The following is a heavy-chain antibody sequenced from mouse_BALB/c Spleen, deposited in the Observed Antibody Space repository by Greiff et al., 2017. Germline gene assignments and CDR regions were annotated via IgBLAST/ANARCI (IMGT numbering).Heavy chain of an antibody. J-gene: IGHJ3*01. CDR1: GFTFSSYA. D-gene: IGHD2-4*01. CDR3: AYYDWFAY. V-gene: IGHV5-6-5*01. Sequence: EVQLQESGGGLVKPGGSLKLSCAASGFTFSSYAMSWVRQTPEKRLEWVASISSGGSTYYPDSVKGRFTISRDNARNILYLQMSSLRSEDTAMYYCAYYDWFAYWGQGTLVTVSA. CDR2: ISSGGST.